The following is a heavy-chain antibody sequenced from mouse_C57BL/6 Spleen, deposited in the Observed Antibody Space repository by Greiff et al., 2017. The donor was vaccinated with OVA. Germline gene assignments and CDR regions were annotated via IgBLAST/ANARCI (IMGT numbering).Heavy chain of an antibody. CDR3: TRGDSKGDFGY. CDR2: IDPETGGT. J-gene: IGHJ2*01. CDR1: GYTFTDYE. Sequence: VKLVESGAELVRPGASVTLSCKASGYTFTDYEMHWVKQTPVHGLEWIGAIDPETGGTAYNQKFKGKAILTADKSSSTAYMQLRSLTSEDSAGYYCTRGDSKGDFGYWGQGTTLTVSS. V-gene: IGHV1-15*01. D-gene: IGHD2-5*01.